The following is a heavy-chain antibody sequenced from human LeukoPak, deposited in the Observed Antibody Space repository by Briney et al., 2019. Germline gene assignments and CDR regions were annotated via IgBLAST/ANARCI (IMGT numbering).Heavy chain of an antibody. CDR3: ARDPGDSSGYYSSRNYYFDS. CDR2: IIPIFGTA. Sequence: ASVKVSCKASGGTFSSYVISWVRQPPGQGLEWMGGIIPIFGTANYAQKFQGRVTITTDESTSTAYMELTSLRSEDTAVYYCARDPGDSSGYYSSRNYYFDSWGQGTLVTVSS. CDR1: GGTFSSYV. J-gene: IGHJ4*02. D-gene: IGHD3-22*01. V-gene: IGHV1-69*05.